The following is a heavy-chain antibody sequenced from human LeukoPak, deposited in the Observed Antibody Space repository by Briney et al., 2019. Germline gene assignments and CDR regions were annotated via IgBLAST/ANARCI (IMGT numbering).Heavy chain of an antibody. Sequence: GASVKVSCKASGYTFTSYAMNWVRQAPGQGLEWMGWINTNTGNPTYAQGFTGRFVFSLDTSVSTAYLQISSLKAEDTAVYYCARGRRRLGYCSGGSCYPNWSDPWGQGTLVTVSS. CDR1: GYTFTSYA. CDR3: ARGRRRLGYCSGGSCYPNWSDP. CDR2: INTNTGNP. D-gene: IGHD2-15*01. J-gene: IGHJ5*02. V-gene: IGHV7-4-1*02.